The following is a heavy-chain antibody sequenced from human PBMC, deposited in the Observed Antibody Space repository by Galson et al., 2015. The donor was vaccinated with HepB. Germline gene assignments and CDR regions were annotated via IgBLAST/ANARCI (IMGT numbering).Heavy chain of an antibody. CDR2: ISSSSSTI. V-gene: IGHV3-48*01. CDR3: ARGVVIDAFDI. D-gene: IGHD3-22*01. CDR1: GFTFSSYS. J-gene: IGHJ3*02. Sequence: SLRLSCAASGFTFSSYSMNWVRQAPGKGLEWVSYISSSSSTIYYADSVKGRFTISRDNAKNSLYLQMNSLRAEDTAVYYCARGVVIDAFDIWGQGTMVTVSS.